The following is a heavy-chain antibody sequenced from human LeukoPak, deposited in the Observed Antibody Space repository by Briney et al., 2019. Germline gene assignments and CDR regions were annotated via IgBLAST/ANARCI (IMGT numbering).Heavy chain of an antibody. Sequence: ASVKVSCKASGYTFSSYAMHWVRQAPGQKLEWMGWINAGNGNTKHSQKFQGRVTITRDTSASTAYMELSSLISEDTAVYYCARDDPIVGATGDYWGQGTLVTVSS. V-gene: IGHV1-3*01. J-gene: IGHJ4*02. CDR3: ARDDPIVGATGDY. CDR1: GYTFSSYA. CDR2: INAGNGNT. D-gene: IGHD1-26*01.